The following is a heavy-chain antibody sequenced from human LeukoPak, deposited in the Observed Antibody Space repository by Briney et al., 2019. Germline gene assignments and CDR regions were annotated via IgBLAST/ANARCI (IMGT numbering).Heavy chain of an antibody. CDR1: GFTFSSYG. Sequence: PGGSLRLSCAASGFTFSSYGMHWVRQAPGKGLEWVAVISYDGSNKYYADSVKGRFTISRDNSKNTLYLQMNSLRAEDTAVYYCARSASGIAVAGAYLYYYYGMDVWGQGTTVTVSS. D-gene: IGHD6-19*01. CDR3: ARSASGIAVAGAYLYYYYGMDV. V-gene: IGHV3-30*03. CDR2: ISYDGSNK. J-gene: IGHJ6*02.